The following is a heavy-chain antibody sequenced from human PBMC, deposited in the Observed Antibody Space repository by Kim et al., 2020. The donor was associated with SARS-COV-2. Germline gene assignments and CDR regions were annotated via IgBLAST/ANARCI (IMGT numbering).Heavy chain of an antibody. CDR2: IYYSGST. D-gene: IGHD2-15*01. CDR1: GGSISSSSYY. J-gene: IGHJ5*02. CDR3: ARKDIVVVVAATGWFDP. V-gene: IGHV4-39*01. Sequence: SETLSLTCTVSGGSISSSSYYWGWIRQPPGKGLEWIGSIYYSGSTYYNPSLKSRVTISVDTSKNQFSLKLSSVTAADTAVYYCARKDIVVVVAATGWFDPWGQGTLVTVSS.